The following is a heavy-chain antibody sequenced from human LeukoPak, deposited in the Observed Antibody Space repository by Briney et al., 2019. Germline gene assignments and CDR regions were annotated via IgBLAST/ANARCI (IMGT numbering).Heavy chain of an antibody. J-gene: IGHJ5*02. D-gene: IGHD2-15*01. CDR1: GGSFSGYY. Sequence: SETLSLTCAVYGGSFSGYYWSRIRQPPGKGLEWIGEINHSGSTNYNPSLKSRVTISVDTSKNQFSLKLSSVTAADTAVYYCARALLQRGWFDPWGQGTLVTVSS. CDR3: ARALLQRGWFDP. CDR2: INHSGST. V-gene: IGHV4-34*01.